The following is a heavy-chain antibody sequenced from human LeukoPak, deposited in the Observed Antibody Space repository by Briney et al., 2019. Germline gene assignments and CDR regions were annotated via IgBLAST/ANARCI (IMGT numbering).Heavy chain of an antibody. J-gene: IGHJ4*02. D-gene: IGHD4-17*01. CDR2: ISAYNGNT. Sequence: ASVKVPCKASGYTFTSYDINWVRQATGQGLEWMGWISAYNGNTNYAQKLQGRVTMTTDTSTSTAYMELRSLRSDDTAVYYCARVDGDYLPFLDYWGQGTLVTVSS. CDR3: ARVDGDYLPFLDY. V-gene: IGHV1-18*01. CDR1: GYTFTSYD.